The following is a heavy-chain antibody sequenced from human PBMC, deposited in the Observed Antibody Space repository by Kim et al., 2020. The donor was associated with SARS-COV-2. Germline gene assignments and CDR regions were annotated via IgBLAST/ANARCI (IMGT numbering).Heavy chain of an antibody. CDR3: ARDLGYSYGAGGLDY. D-gene: IGHD5-18*01. J-gene: IGHJ4*02. CDR1: GFTFSSYG. V-gene: IGHV3-33*01. CDR2: IWYDGSNK. Sequence: GGSLRLSCAASGFTFSSYGMHWVRQAPGKGLEWVAVIWYDGSNKYYADSVKGRFTISRDNSKNTLYLQMNSLRAEDTAVYYCARDLGYSYGAGGLDYWGQGTLVTVSS.